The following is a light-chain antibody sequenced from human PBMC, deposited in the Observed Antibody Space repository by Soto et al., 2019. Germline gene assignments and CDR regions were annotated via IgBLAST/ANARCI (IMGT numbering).Light chain of an antibody. J-gene: IGLJ2*01. CDR2: GNN. V-gene: IGLV1-44*01. CDR3: AVWDDSLNGEV. CDR1: SSNIGGNT. Sequence: QSVLTQPPSASGTPGQRVTISCSGSSSNIGGNTVNWYQQLPGTAPKLLIYGNNQRPSGVPDRFSGSKSGTSASLAISGLQSEDEADYYCAVWDDSLNGEVFGGGTKVTVL.